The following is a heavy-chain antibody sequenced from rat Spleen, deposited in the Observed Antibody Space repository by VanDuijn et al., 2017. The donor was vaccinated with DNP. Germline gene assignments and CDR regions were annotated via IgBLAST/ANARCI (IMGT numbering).Heavy chain of an antibody. CDR3: IRWNSGHFDY. Sequence: VQLKESGPGLVQSSRTLSLTCTVSGFSLTSYGISWVRQPPGKGLEWVATISTNGGSTYYRDSVKGRFTISRDNARSTLYLQMNSLRSEDMATYYCIRWNSGHFDYWGQGVMVTVSS. J-gene: IGHJ2*01. CDR2: ISTNGGST. V-gene: IGHV5-46*01. D-gene: IGHD4-3*01. CDR1: GFSLTSYG.